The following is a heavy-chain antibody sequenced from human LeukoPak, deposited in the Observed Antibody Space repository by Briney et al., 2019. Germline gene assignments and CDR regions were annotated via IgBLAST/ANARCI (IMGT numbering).Heavy chain of an antibody. CDR1: GFTFKLYW. J-gene: IGHJ4*02. CDR3: AREGLQTTGDY. CDR2: INDDGSDT. D-gene: IGHD4-11*01. V-gene: IGHV3-74*01. Sequence: PGGSLRLSCAASGFTFKLYWMHWVRQVPGKRPVWVSRINDDGSDTIYADSVRGRFTISRDDAKNTVYLQMNSLRAEDTAVYYCAREGLQTTGDYWGQGTLVTVSS.